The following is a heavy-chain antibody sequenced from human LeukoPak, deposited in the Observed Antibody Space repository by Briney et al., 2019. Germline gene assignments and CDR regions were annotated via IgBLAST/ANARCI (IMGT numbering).Heavy chain of an antibody. CDR3: AREQPGNIVVVPAATSPGIAAAGTEGFIAFDI. CDR2: INHSGST. CDR1: GGSFSGYY. J-gene: IGHJ3*02. D-gene: IGHD2-2*01. V-gene: IGHV4-34*01. Sequence: SETLSLTCAVYGGSFSGYYWSWIRQPPGKGLEWIGEINHSGSTNYNPSLKSRVTISVDTSKNQFSLKLSSVTAADTAVYYCAREQPGNIVVVPAATSPGIAAAGTEGFIAFDIWGQGTMVTVSS.